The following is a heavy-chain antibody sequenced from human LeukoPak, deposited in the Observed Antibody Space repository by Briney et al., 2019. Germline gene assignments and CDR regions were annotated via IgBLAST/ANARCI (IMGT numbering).Heavy chain of an antibody. CDR2: IYPGDSDT. V-gene: IGHV5-51*01. D-gene: IGHD3-10*01. Sequence: GESLKISCKGSGYSFTSYWIGWVRQMPGKGLEWMGIIYPGDSDTRYSPSFQGQVTISADKSISTAYLQWSSLKASDTAMYYCARQLGPRVVIIHYPDYWGQGTLVTVSS. J-gene: IGHJ4*02. CDR1: GYSFTSYW. CDR3: ARQLGPRVVIIHYPDY.